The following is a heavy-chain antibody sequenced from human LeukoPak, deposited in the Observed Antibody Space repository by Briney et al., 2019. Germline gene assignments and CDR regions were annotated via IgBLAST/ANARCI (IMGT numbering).Heavy chain of an antibody. Sequence: ASVKVSCKASGDTFSINAISWVRQAPGQGLEWMGGLIPLFGSAHYAQKLQGRVTITTDESTSTTYMVLSGLTSDDTAVYYCARGGGPYESTGFFAGPFDYWGQGTLVTVSS. CDR1: GDTFSINA. J-gene: IGHJ4*02. D-gene: IGHD6-19*01. V-gene: IGHV1-69*05. CDR3: ARGGGPYESTGFFAGPFDY. CDR2: LIPLFGSA.